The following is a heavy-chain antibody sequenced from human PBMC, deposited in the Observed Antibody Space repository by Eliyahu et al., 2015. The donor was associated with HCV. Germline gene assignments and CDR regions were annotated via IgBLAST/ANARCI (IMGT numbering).Heavy chain of an antibody. CDR1: GYTFTGYY. V-gene: IGHV1-2*02. CDR2: IKPNSGGT. Sequence: QVQLVQSGAEVKKPGASVKVSCKASGYTFTGYYMHWVRQAPGQGLEWMGWIKPNSGGTNYAQKFQGRVTMTRDTSISTAYMELSRLRSDDTAVYYCARDFESNYDFWSGYYREFPQTYYFDYWGQGTLVTVSS. CDR3: ARDFESNYDFWSGYYREFPQTYYFDY. D-gene: IGHD3-3*01. J-gene: IGHJ4*02.